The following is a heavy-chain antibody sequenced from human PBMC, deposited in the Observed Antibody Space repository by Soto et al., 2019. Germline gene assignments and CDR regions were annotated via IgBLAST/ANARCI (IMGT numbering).Heavy chain of an antibody. CDR2: IIPIFGTA. Sequence: SVKVSCKASGGTFSSYAISWVRQAPGQGLEWMGGIIPIFGTANYAQKFQGRVTITADESTSTAYMELSSLRSEDTAVYYCAKLPRGSSWPNEYYYYGRDVWGQGTRVTVS. J-gene: IGHJ6*02. D-gene: IGHD6-13*01. CDR1: GGTFSSYA. V-gene: IGHV1-69*13. CDR3: AKLPRGSSWPNEYYYYGRDV.